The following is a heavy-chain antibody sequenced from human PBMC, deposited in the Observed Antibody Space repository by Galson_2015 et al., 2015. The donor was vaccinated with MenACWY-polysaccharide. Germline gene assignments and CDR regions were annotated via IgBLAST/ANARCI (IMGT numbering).Heavy chain of an antibody. D-gene: IGHD2-15*01. V-gene: IGHV3-48*02. CDR1: GFTFSSYS. J-gene: IGHJ4*02. CDR2: ISTGRTII. CDR3: ARGGSSDSFDY. Sequence: SLRLSCAASGFTFSSYSMNWVRQAPGKGLEWVSYISTGRTIIYQADSVKGRFTISRDNAKNSLYLQLYSLRDEDTAVYYCARGGSSDSFDYWGKGTLVTVSS.